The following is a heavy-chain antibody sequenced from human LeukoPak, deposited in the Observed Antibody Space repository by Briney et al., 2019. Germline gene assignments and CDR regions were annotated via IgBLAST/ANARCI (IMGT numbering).Heavy chain of an antibody. CDR2: INSDGINT. J-gene: IGHJ6*04. CDR1: GFTFSNYW. V-gene: IGHV3-74*01. D-gene: IGHD3-10*02. Sequence: GSLRLSCAASGFTFSNYWMHWVRQAPGKGLVWVSRINSDGINTSYADSVKGRFTISRDNAKNTLNLQMNSLRAEDTAVYYCAELGITMIGGVWSKGTTVTISS. CDR3: AELGITMIGGV.